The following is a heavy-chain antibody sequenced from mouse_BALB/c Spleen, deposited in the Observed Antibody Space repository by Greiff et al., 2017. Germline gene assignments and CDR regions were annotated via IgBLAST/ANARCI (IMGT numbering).Heavy chain of an antibody. Sequence: EVKLMESGGGLVKPGGSLKLSCAASGFTFSDYYMYWVRQTPEKRLEWVATISDGGSYTYYPDSVKGRFTISRDNAKNNLYLQMSSLKSEDTAMYDCAREGYGGAMDYWGQGTSVTVSS. J-gene: IGHJ4*01. CDR2: ISDGGSYT. CDR3: AREGYGGAMDY. V-gene: IGHV5-4*02. CDR1: GFTFSDYY. D-gene: IGHD1-1*02.